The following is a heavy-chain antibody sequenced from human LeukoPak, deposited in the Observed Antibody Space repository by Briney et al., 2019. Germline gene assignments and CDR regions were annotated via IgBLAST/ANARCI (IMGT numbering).Heavy chain of an antibody. CDR3: ASTTVADFDY. Sequence: QPGGSLRLSCAASGFTFDDYAMHWVRQAPGKGLEWVSLISGDGGSTYYADSVKGRFTISRGNSKNSLYLQMNSLRTENTALCYCASTTVADFDYWGQGTLVTVSS. J-gene: IGHJ4*02. CDR1: GFTFDDYA. D-gene: IGHD4-23*01. CDR2: ISGDGGST. V-gene: IGHV3-43*02.